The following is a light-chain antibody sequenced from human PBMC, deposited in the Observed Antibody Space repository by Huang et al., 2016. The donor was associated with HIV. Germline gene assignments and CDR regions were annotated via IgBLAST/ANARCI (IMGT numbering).Light chain of an antibody. Sequence: EIVMTQSPATLSVSPGQRVTLSCRASQSVNTNLAWYQQTPGQAPRLLMFGASTRATGVPARFSGGGSGTEFTLTISSLQSEDFAVYYCQQYNNWPRTLGQGTKVEIK. J-gene: IGKJ1*01. CDR3: QQYNNWPRT. V-gene: IGKV3-15*01. CDR1: QSVNTN. CDR2: GAS.